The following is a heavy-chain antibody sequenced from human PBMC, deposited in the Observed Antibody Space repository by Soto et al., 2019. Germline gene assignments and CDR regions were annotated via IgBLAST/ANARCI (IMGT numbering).Heavy chain of an antibody. CDR1: GGSISSYY. V-gene: IGHV4-4*07. Sequence: SETLSLTCTVSGGSISSYYWSWIRQPAGKGLEWIGRIYTSGSTNYNPSLKSRVTMSVDTSKNQFSLKLSSVTAADTAVYYCARVTVGARGGYFDYWCQGTRVTVSS. D-gene: IGHD4-17*01. CDR3: ARVTVGARGGYFDY. J-gene: IGHJ4*02. CDR2: IYTSGST.